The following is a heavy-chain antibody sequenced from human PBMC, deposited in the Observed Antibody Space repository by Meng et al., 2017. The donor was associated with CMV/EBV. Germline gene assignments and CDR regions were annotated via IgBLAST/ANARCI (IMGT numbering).Heavy chain of an antibody. Sequence: SVKVSCKASVGTFSSYAISWVRQAPGQGLEWMGGIIPIFGTANYAQKFQGRVTITTDESTSTAYMELSSLRSEDTAVYYCAWGGVVPAANYFDYWGQGTLVTVSS. V-gene: IGHV1-69*05. J-gene: IGHJ4*02. CDR2: IIPIFGTA. CDR1: VGTFSSYA. CDR3: AWGGVVPAANYFDY. D-gene: IGHD2-2*01.